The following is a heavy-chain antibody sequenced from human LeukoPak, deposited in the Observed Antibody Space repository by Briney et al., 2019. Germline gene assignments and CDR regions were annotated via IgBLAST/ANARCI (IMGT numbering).Heavy chain of an antibody. CDR3: TRLYGNWFDP. D-gene: IGHD2-8*01. J-gene: IGHJ5*02. CDR1: GGFISSYY. V-gene: IGHV4-59*01. CDR2: IYYSGST. Sequence: SETLSLTCTVSGGFISSYYWSWIRQPPGKGLEWIGYIYYSGSTNYNPSLKSRVTISVDTSKNQFSLKLSSVTAADTAVYYCTRLYGNWFDPWGQGTLVTVSS.